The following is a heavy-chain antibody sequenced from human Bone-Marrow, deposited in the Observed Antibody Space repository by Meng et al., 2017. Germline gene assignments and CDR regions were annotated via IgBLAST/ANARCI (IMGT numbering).Heavy chain of an antibody. CDR2: IKSKTDGGTT. Sequence: GESLKISCAASGFTFSNAWMSWVRQAPGKGLEWVGRIKSKTDGGTTDYAAPVKGRFTISRDDSKNTLYLQMNSLKTEDTAVYYCTTIIVVVVASNTPNDDYWGQGTLVTFSS. V-gene: IGHV3-15*01. J-gene: IGHJ4*02. CDR3: TTIIVVVVASNTPNDDY. CDR1: GFTFSNAW. D-gene: IGHD2-15*01.